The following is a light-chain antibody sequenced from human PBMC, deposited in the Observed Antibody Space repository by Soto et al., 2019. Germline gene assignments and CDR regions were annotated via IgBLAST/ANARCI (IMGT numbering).Light chain of an antibody. CDR2: EVN. CDR3: NSYAGSNSFV. CDR1: SSDVGAYNY. Sequence: QSVLTQPPPASGSPGQSVTISCTGTSSDVGAYNYVSWYQQHPGKAPQLMIYEVNKRPSGVPDRFSGSKSGNTASLTVSGLQAEDEADYYCNSYAGSNSFVFGSGTKVTVL. V-gene: IGLV2-8*01. J-gene: IGLJ1*01.